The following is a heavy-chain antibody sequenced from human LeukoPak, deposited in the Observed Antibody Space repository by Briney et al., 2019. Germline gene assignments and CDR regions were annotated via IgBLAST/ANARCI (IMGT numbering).Heavy chain of an antibody. CDR1: GFTFSSYS. CDR3: AGDAVTMVQGVIIKFDY. J-gene: IGHJ4*02. V-gene: IGHV3-48*02. D-gene: IGHD3-10*01. Sequence: LSGGSLRLSCAASGFTFSSYSMNWVRQAPGKGLEWVSYISSSSSTIYYADSVKGRFTISRDNAKNSLYLQMNSLRDEDTAVYYCAGDAVTMVQGVIIKFDYWGQGTLVTVSS. CDR2: ISSSSSTI.